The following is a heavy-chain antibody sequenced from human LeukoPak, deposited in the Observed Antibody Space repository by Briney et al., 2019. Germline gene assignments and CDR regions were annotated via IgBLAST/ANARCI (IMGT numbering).Heavy chain of an antibody. D-gene: IGHD3-16*02. J-gene: IGHJ4*02. Sequence: SQTLSLTCAISGDSVSSNNVAWNWIRQSPSRGLEWLGRTYYMSKWYNDYAVSVKSRITINPDTSKNQFSLQLNSVTPEDTAVYYCVRGMRSSFDYWGQGTLVTVSS. CDR3: VRGMRSSFDY. V-gene: IGHV6-1*01. CDR2: TYYMSKWYN. CDR1: GDSVSSNNVA.